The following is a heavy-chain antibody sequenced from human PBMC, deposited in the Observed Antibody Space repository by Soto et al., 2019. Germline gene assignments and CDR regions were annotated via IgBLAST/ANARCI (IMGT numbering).Heavy chain of an antibody. V-gene: IGHV1-8*01. J-gene: IGHJ4*02. CDR1: GYPFTSYD. CDR2: MNPNSGNT. D-gene: IGHD3-16*01. Sequence: QVQLVQSGAEVKKPGASVKVSCKTSGYPFTSYDINWVRQATGQGLEWMGWMNPNSGNTGSAQTFQGRVTMTRDTSTSTAYMELSSLSSEDTGVYYCARTWGSIDYWGRGTLVTVSS. CDR3: ARTWGSIDY.